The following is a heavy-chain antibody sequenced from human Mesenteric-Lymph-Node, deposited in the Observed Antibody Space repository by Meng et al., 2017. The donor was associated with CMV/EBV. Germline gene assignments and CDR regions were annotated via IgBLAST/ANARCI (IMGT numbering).Heavy chain of an antibody. CDR2: TYPGGTT. CDR1: GITVSGNY. D-gene: IGHD2-15*01. Sequence: GGSLRLSCVASGITVSGNYMTWVRQAPGKGLEWVSLTYPGGTTDYADSVKGRFTISRDNAKNSLYLQMNSLRAEDTAVYYCATVVVAASDYWGQGTLVTVSS. CDR3: ATVVVAASDY. V-gene: IGHV3-66*01. J-gene: IGHJ4*02.